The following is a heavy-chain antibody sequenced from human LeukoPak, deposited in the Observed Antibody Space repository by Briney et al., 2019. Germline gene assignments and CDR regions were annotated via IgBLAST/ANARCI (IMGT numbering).Heavy chain of an antibody. CDR3: ARHLLGSGSNYYYYYMDV. CDR1: GGSISSSSYY. V-gene: IGHV4-39*01. CDR2: IYYSGST. D-gene: IGHD3-10*01. J-gene: IGHJ6*03. Sequence: KPSETLSLTCTVSGGSISSSSYYWGWIRQPPGKGLEWIGSIYYSGSTYYNPSLKSRVTISVDTSKNQFSLKLSSVTAADTAVYYCARHLLGSGSNYYYYYMDVWGKGTTVTISS.